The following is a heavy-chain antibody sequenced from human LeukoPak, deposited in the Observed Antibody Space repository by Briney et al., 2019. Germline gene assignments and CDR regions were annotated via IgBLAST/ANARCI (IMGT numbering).Heavy chain of an antibody. CDR1: GGSISSYY. CDR2: IYTSGST. D-gene: IGHD6-19*01. V-gene: IGHV4-4*07. Sequence: PSETLSLTCTVSGGSISSYYWSWIRQPAGKGLEWIGRIYTSGSTNYNPSLKSRVTMSVDTSKNQFSLKLSSVTAADTAVYYCARGDSSGWYDNWFDPWGQGTLVTVSS. J-gene: IGHJ5*02. CDR3: ARGDSSGWYDNWFDP.